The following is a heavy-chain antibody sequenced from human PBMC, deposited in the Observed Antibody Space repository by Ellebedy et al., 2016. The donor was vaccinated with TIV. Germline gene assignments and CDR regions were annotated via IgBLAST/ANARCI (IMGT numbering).Heavy chain of an antibody. J-gene: IGHJ4*02. CDR1: GLTFDDYA. Sequence: SLKISXAASGLTFDDYAMHWVRQVPGKGLEWVSGISWNSGNIGYADSVKGRFTISRDNAKTSLYLQMNSLRDEDTALYYCAKDRDYAGNSYHFDYWGQGTLVTVSS. D-gene: IGHD4-23*01. V-gene: IGHV3-9*01. CDR2: ISWNSGNI. CDR3: AKDRDYAGNSYHFDY.